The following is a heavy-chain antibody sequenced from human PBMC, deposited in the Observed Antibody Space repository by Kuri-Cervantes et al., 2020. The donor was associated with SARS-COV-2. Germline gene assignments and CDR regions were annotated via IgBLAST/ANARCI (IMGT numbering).Heavy chain of an antibody. CDR3: ARDLSVGPNWFDP. CDR1: GGSISSYY. V-gene: IGHV4-4*07. CDR2: IYTSGST. J-gene: IGHJ5*02. Sequence: GSLRLSCTVSGGSISSYYWSWFRQPAGKGLEWIGRIYTSGSTNYNPSLKSRVTMSVDTSKNQFSLKLSSVTAADTAVYYCARDLSVGPNWFDPWGQGTLVTVSS. D-gene: IGHD3-16*01.